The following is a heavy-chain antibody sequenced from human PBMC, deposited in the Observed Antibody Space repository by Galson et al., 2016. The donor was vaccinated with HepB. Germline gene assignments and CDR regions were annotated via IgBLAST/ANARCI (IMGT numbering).Heavy chain of an antibody. CDR3: ARDRPFYYTLDY. V-gene: IGHV3-7*03. D-gene: IGHD1-26*01. J-gene: IGHJ4*02. CDR1: GFTFSNSW. CDR2: IKQDGSEK. Sequence: SLRLSCAASGFTFSNSWMSWVRQAPGKGPEWVANIKQDGSEKYYVDSVKGRFTISRDNAKNSLYLQMNSLRTEDTAVYYCARDRPFYYTLDYWGQGTLVTVSS.